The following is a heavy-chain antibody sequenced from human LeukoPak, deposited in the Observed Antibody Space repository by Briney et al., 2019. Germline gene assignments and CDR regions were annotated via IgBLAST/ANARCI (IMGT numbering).Heavy chain of an antibody. CDR3: ARDLGFDSNWFDP. V-gene: IGHV1-2*02. J-gene: IGHJ5*02. Sequence: ASVKVSCKASGYTFTGYYMHWVRQAPGQGLERMGWINPNSGGTNYAQKFQGRVTMTRDTSISTAYMELSRLRSDDTAVYYCARDLGFDSNWFDPWGQGTLVTVSS. CDR2: INPNSGGT. D-gene: IGHD2-21*01. CDR1: GYTFTGYY.